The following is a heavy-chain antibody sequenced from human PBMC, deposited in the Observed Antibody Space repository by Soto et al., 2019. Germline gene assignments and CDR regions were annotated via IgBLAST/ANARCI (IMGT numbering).Heavy chain of an antibody. V-gene: IGHV3-23*01. CDR1: GFTFSSYA. D-gene: IGHD6-13*01. CDR2: ISGSGGST. CDR3: AKWAKAAAGSYNWFDP. Sequence: GGSLRLSCAAPGFTFSSYAMSWVRQAPGKGLEWVSAISGSGGSTYYADSVKGRFTISRDNSKNTLYLQMNSLRAEDTAVYYCAKWAKAAAGSYNWFDPWGQGTLVTVSS. J-gene: IGHJ5*02.